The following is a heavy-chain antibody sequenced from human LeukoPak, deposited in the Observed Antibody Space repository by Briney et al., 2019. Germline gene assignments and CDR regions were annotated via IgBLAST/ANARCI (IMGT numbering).Heavy chain of an antibody. D-gene: IGHD3-9*01. Sequence: PGGSLRLSCAASGFTFSNYAMAWVRQAPGKGLEWVSAVTGDGDTSYADSVKGRFTTSRDNSHNTLYLQMNTLRAEDTAVYYCAKEAISRYFDFDYWGQGILVTVSS. CDR2: VTGDGDT. CDR1: GFTFSNYA. J-gene: IGHJ4*02. V-gene: IGHV3-23*01. CDR3: AKEAISRYFDFDY.